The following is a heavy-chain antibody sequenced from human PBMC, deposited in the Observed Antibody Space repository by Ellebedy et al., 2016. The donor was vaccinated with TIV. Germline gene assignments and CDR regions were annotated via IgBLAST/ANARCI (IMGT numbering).Heavy chain of an antibody. CDR1: GFTFSTYA. D-gene: IGHD6-19*01. CDR2: ISGNGGST. V-gene: IGHV3-64D*09. J-gene: IGHJ4*02. Sequence: PGGSLRLSCSGSGFTFSTYAMHWVRQAPGKGLEYVSAISGNGGSTYYADSVKGRFTISRDNSQNSLYLQMSSLRAEDPAVYYCLKVIATSGWPYYFHYWGQGTLVTVSS. CDR3: LKVIATSGWPYYFHY.